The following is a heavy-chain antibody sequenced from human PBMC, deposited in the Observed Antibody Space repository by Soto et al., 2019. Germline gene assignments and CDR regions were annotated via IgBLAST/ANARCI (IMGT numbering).Heavy chain of an antibody. V-gene: IGHV6-1*01. CDR3: ARTFRGRGVKYFDD. Sequence: SQTLSLTCAISGDSVSNNSVAWNWVRQSPSRGLEWLGRTYYRSKWHYDYAPSVRSRITINPDTSKNHFSLQLNPVSPEDAAVYYCARTFRGRGVKYFDDWGQGTLVTVSS. D-gene: IGHD3-16*01. J-gene: IGHJ4*02. CDR1: GDSVSNNSVA. CDR2: TYYRSKWHY.